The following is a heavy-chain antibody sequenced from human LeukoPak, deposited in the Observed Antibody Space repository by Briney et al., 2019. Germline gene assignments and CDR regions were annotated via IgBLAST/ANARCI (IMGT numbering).Heavy chain of an antibody. D-gene: IGHD6-13*01. V-gene: IGHV3-48*04. CDR2: ISSSGSTI. CDR1: GFTFSSYA. Sequence: RPGGSLRLSCAASGFTFSSYAMHWVRQAPGKGLEWVSYISSSGSTIYYADSVKGRFTISWDNAKNSLYLQMNSLRAEDMAVYYCARVRIAAAGNEGAFDIWGQGTMVTVSS. CDR3: ARVRIAAAGNEGAFDI. J-gene: IGHJ3*02.